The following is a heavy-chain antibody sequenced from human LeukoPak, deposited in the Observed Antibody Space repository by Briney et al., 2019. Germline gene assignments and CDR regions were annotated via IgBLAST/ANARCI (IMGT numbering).Heavy chain of an antibody. CDR3: VRLQPNTGEWAFDI. D-gene: IGHD1-1*01. V-gene: IGHV4-59*01. J-gene: IGHJ3*02. Sequence: PSETLSLTCTVSGVSISGYYWSWIRQPPGEGLEWIGYISNSGSTNYNPSLTSRVTISVDTSKNQLSLKLSSVTAADTAVYHCVRLQPNTGEWAFDIWGQGTMVSVSS. CDR2: ISNSGST. CDR1: GVSISGYY.